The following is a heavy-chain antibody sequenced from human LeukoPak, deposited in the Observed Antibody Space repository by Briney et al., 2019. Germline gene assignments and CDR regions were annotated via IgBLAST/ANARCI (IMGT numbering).Heavy chain of an antibody. CDR2: ISGNGGST. D-gene: IGHD1-26*01. J-gene: IGHJ4*02. CDR1: GFTFTSYA. CDR3: VKGGLYSGDYYGH. Sequence: GSLRLSCSGSGFTFTSYAMHWVRQAPGKGLEYVSSISGNGGSTYYADSVNGRFTISRDNSKNQVYLQMSSLRDDDTAFYYCVKGGLYSGDYYGHWGQGTLVTVSS. V-gene: IGHV3-64D*06.